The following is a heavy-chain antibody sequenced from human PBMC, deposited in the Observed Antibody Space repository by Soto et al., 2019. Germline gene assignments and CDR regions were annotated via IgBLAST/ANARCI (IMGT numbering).Heavy chain of an antibody. Sequence: SLRLSCAASGFTFSSYAMSWVRQAPGKGLEWVSAISGSGGSTYYADSVKGRFTISRDNSKNTLYLQMNSLRAEDTAVYYCAKGLQYSSSFFDYWGQGTLVTVSS. J-gene: IGHJ4*02. CDR1: GFTFSSYA. CDR2: ISGSGGST. V-gene: IGHV3-23*01. CDR3: AKGLQYSSSFFDY. D-gene: IGHD6-13*01.